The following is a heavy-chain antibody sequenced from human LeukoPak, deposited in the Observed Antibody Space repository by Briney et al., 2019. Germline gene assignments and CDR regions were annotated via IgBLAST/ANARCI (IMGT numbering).Heavy chain of an antibody. J-gene: IGHJ6*02. Sequence: PGGSLRLSCAASGFTFSTYVMNWVRQAPGKGLEWVSTISDSGGSTYYADSVKGRFTISRDNSKSTQYLQMNSLRAEDTAVYYCGRYYVMDVWGQGTSVTVS. CDR3: GRYYVMDV. CDR2: ISDSGGST. CDR1: GFTFSTYV. V-gene: IGHV3-23*01.